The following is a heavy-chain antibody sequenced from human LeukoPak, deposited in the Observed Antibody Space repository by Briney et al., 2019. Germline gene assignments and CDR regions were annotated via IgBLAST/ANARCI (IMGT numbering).Heavy chain of an antibody. Sequence: SETLSLTCTVSGGSISSYYWSWIRQPPGKGLEWIGYIYYSRSTNYNPSLTSRVTISVDTSKNQFSLKLSSVTAADTAVYYCARTIPYAFDIWGQGTMVTVSS. CDR2: IYYSRST. J-gene: IGHJ3*02. CDR3: ARTIPYAFDI. CDR1: GGSISSYY. D-gene: IGHD3-9*01. V-gene: IGHV4-59*01.